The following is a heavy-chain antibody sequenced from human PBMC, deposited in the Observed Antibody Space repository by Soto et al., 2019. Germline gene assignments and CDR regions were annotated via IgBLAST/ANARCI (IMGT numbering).Heavy chain of an antibody. V-gene: IGHV4-30-2*01. CDR3: ARVDTSYGDYYDP. Sequence: QLQLQESGSGLVKPSQTLSLTCAVSGASISNSDYSWSWIRQPPGKGLEWIGYIYRSMTTYYNPSLGSRVTISVDRSKNQVSLKLDSVTAADTAVYYCARVDTSYGDYYDPWGQGTLVTVSS. D-gene: IGHD4-17*01. CDR2: IYRSMTT. J-gene: IGHJ5*02. CDR1: GASISNSDYS.